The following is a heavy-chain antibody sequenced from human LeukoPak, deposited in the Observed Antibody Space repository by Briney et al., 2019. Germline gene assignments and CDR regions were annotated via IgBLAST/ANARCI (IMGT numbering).Heavy chain of an antibody. CDR1: GFTFSSYW. V-gene: IGHV3-7*01. J-gene: IGHJ4*02. CDR2: IKQDGSEK. D-gene: IGHD6-13*01. Sequence: GGSLRLSCAASGFTFSSYWMSWVRQAPGKGLVWVANIKQDGSEKYYVDSVKGRFTISRDNAKNSLYLQMNSLRAEDTAVYYCARFGGSSWSLTYYFDYWGQGTLVTVSS. CDR3: ARFGGSSWSLTYYFDY.